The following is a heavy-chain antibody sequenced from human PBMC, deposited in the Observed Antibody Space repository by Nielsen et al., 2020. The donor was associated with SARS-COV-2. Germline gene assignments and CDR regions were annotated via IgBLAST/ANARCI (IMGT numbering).Heavy chain of an antibody. Sequence: ASVKVSCKASGYTFTGYGISWVRQAPGQGLEWMGWMNPNSGNTGYAQKFQGRVTMTRNTSISTAYMELSSLRSEDTAVYYCARVTMITFGGVIVTDYYYMDVWGKGTTVTVSS. CDR2: MNPNSGNT. CDR3: ARVTMITFGGVIVTDYYYMDV. D-gene: IGHD3-16*02. CDR1: GYTFTGYG. V-gene: IGHV1-8*02. J-gene: IGHJ6*03.